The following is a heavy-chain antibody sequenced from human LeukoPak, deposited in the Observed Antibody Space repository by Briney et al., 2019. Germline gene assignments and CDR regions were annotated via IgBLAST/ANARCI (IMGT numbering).Heavy chain of an antibody. J-gene: IGHJ4*01. D-gene: IGHD1-14*01. CDR3: AGDHYLALKD. CDR1: GGSFSDKY. CDR2: ISPSDRT. V-gene: IGHV4-34*01. Sequence: SETLSLTCAVYGGSFSDKYWSWIRQSPGKGLEWIGEISPSDRTNYNASLKSRVTISVDTSNNQFSLKLSSVTAADTAVYYCAGDHYLALKDWGHGILVTVSS.